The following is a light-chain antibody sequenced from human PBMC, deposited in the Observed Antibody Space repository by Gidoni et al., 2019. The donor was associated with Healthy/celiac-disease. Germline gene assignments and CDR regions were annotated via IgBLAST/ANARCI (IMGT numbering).Light chain of an antibody. CDR2: WAS. J-gene: IGKJ4*01. V-gene: IGKV4-1*01. CDR3: QQYYSTPLT. Sequence: DIVMTPSPDSLSVSLGETATIHCKSSQSVLYSSNNKNYLAWYQQKPGQPPKLLIYWASTRESGVPDRFSGSGSGTDFTLTISSLQAEDVAVYYCQQYYSTPLTFGGGTKVEIK. CDR1: QSVLYSSNNKNY.